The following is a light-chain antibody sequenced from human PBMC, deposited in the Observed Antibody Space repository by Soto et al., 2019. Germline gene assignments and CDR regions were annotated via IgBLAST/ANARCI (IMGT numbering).Light chain of an antibody. CDR1: SSDVGGYNY. V-gene: IGLV2-14*01. CDR2: EVS. Sequence: QSALTQPASVSGSPGQSITISCTGTSSDVGGYNYVAWYQQHPGKVPRLMIYEVSNRPSGVSNRFSGSKSRSTASLTISGLQAEDEADYYCISYTSSSTSYVFGTGTKVTVL. J-gene: IGLJ1*01. CDR3: ISYTSSSTSYV.